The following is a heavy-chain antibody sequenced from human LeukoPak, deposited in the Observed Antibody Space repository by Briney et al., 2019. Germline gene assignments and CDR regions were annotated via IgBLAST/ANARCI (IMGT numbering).Heavy chain of an antibody. CDR2: IDAGNGDT. CDR3: ARASTPDRPLHR. Sequence: GASVTVSCKASGYTFSDYAMHWVRQAPGQRFEWMGWIDAGNGDTRYSQKFQGRVTITRDTSASTAYIELRSLRSEDTAMYYCARASTPDRPLHRWGQEILVTVAS. J-gene: IGHJ4*02. V-gene: IGHV1-3*01. D-gene: IGHD1-14*01. CDR1: GYTFSDYA.